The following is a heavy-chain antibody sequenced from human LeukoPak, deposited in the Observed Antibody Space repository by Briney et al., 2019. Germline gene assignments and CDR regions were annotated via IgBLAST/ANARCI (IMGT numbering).Heavy chain of an antibody. CDR1: GGSISSGSYY. J-gene: IGHJ4*02. V-gene: IGHV4-61*02. CDR3: ARAQCCPGTPDY. Sequence: SETLSLTCTVPGGSISSGSYYWSWIRHPARKGLEWIVRIYTSGHTNYNPSLKSRVAISADASKNQSSRKLSSVTAADTAVYYCARAQCCPGTPDYWGQGTLVTVSS. D-gene: IGHD2-15*01. CDR2: IYTSGHT.